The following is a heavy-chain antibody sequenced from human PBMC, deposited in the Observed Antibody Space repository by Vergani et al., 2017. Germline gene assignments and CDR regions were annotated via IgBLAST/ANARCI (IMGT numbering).Heavy chain of an antibody. CDR1: GFTFSSYA. CDR3: ARAKVGPYYYYYYYMDV. D-gene: IGHD1-26*01. V-gene: IGHV3-30-3*01. Sequence: QVQLVESGGGVVQPGRSLRLSCAASGFTFSSYAMHWVRQAPGKGLEWVAVISYDGSNKYYADSVKGRFTISRDTSKNTLYLQMNSLRAEDTAVYYCARAKVGPYYYYYYYMDVWGKGTTVTVSS. CDR2: ISYDGSNK. J-gene: IGHJ6*03.